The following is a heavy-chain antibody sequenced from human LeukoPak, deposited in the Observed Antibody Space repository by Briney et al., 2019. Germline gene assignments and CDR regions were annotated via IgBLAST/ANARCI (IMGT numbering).Heavy chain of an antibody. Sequence: GRSLRLFCAASGFTFDDYAMHWVRRIPGKGLEWVSGNGWNRATVSYIDSVRGRFTISRDNAKKSLYLQMNSLRIDDTAFYHCVKGVSRGGVAGWGWHLDVWGRGALVTVSS. D-gene: IGHD6-19*01. J-gene: IGHJ2*01. CDR1: GFTFDDYA. V-gene: IGHV3-9*01. CDR3: VKGVSRGGVAGWGWHLDV. CDR2: NGWNRATV.